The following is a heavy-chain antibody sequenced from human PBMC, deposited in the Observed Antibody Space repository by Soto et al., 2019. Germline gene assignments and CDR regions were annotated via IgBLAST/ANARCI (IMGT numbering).Heavy chain of an antibody. CDR1: GYTFTSYG. J-gene: IGHJ6*02. CDR3: ARGKYSSSWTSYYYYGMDV. Sequence: ASVKVSCKASGYTFTSYGISWVRQAPGQGLEWTGWISAYNGNTNYAQKLQGRVTMTTDTSTSTAYMELRSLRSDDTAVYYCARGKYSSSWTSYYYYGMDVWGQGTTVTVSS. V-gene: IGHV1-18*01. CDR2: ISAYNGNT. D-gene: IGHD6-13*01.